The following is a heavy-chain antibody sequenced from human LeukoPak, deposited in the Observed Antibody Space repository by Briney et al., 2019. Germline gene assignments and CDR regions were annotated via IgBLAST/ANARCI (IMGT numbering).Heavy chain of an antibody. V-gene: IGHV4-59*02. CDR1: GGSVTGHS. D-gene: IGHD2-21*01. Sequence: SETLSLTCRFIGGSVTGHSWTWIRQSPGKGLEWVGDIDYSGNTKENPSLKSRVSFSLDAPKNQFSLRLTSVTAADTAVYFCATLYCARAGCRNWNLDVWGTGTIVTVSS. CDR2: IDYSGNT. J-gene: IGHJ6*04. CDR3: ATLYCARAGCRNWNLDV.